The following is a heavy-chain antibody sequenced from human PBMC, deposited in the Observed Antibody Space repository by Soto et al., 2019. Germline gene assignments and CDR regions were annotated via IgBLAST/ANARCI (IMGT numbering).Heavy chain of an antibody. D-gene: IGHD2-8*02. J-gene: IGHJ3*02. CDR1: GGTFSSYA. V-gene: IGHV1-69*13. CDR3: ARVGREAPSGVAAFDI. CDR2: IIPIFGTA. Sequence: SVKVSCKASGGTFSSYAISWVRQAPGQGLEWMGGIIPIFGTANYAQKFQGRVTITADESTSTAYMELNSLRSEDTAVYYCARVGREAPSGVAAFDIWGQGTMVTVSS.